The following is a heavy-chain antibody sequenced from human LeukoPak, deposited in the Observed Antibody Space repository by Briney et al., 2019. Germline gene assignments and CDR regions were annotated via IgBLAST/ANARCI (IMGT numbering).Heavy chain of an antibody. CDR3: ASLKNSYDSSGYLVTDAFDI. Sequence: VASVKVSCKASGYTFTSYGISWVRQAPGQGLEWMGWISAYNGYTNYAQKLQGRVTMTTDTSTSTAYMELRSLRSDDTAVYYCASLKNSYDSSGYLVTDAFDIWGQGTMVTVSS. D-gene: IGHD3-22*01. CDR1: GYTFTSYG. V-gene: IGHV1-18*01. CDR2: ISAYNGYT. J-gene: IGHJ3*02.